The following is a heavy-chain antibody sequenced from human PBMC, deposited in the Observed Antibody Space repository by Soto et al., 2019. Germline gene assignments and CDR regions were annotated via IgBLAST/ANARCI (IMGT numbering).Heavy chain of an antibody. V-gene: IGHV3-74*03. CDR2: IHNDGSRT. D-gene: IGHD1-26*01. CDR3: ARGDRGAFDL. Sequence: EVQLVESGGGLVQPGESLRLSCAASGFTFSYYWMHWVRQTPGKGLLWVSHIHNDGSRTTYADSVKCRFTISRDNARNTVYLQMNSLRHDDTAVYYCARGDRGAFDLWGQGTAVTVSS. J-gene: IGHJ3*01. CDR1: GFTFSYYW.